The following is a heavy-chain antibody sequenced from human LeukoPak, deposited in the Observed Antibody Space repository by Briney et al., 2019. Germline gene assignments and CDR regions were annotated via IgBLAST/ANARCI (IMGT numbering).Heavy chain of an antibody. J-gene: IGHJ4*02. CDR3: AKQLGYCSNGSCYFPY. CDR1: GFTFSSSA. V-gene: IGHV3-23*01. Sequence: GGSLRLSCAASGFTFSSSAMSWVRQAPGKGLEWVSAISNNGGYTYYADSVQGRFTISRDNSKSTLCLQMNSLRAEDTAVYYCAKQLGYCSNGSCYFPYWGQGTLVTVSS. D-gene: IGHD2-15*01. CDR2: ISNNGGYT.